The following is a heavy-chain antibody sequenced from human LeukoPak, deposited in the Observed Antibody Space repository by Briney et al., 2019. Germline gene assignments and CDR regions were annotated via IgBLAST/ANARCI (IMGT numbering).Heavy chain of an antibody. CDR2: ISYDGSNK. CDR1: GFTFSSYA. J-gene: IGHJ4*02. CDR3: ARDDITGTTFDY. D-gene: IGHD1-7*01. V-gene: IGHV3-30*04. Sequence: GGSLRLSCAASGFTFSSYAMRWVRQAPGKGLEWVAVISYDGSNKYYADSVKGRFTISRDNSKNTLYLQMNSLRAEDTAVYYCARDDITGTTFDYWGQGTLVTVSS.